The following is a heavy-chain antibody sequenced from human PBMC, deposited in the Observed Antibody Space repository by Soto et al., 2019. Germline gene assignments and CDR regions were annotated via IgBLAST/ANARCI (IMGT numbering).Heavy chain of an antibody. D-gene: IGHD6-13*01. J-gene: IGHJ5*02. CDR1: GFTFSSYA. V-gene: IGHV3-23*01. Sequence: EVQLLESGGGLVQPGGSLRLSCTGSGFTFSSYAMNWVRQAPGKGLECVSTISGSGGTTYYADSVKGRFTISRDNSKNTLYLQMSSPRAEDTAVYYCAKNGRAAAMYNWFDPWGQGTLVTVSS. CDR2: ISGSGGTT. CDR3: AKNGRAAAMYNWFDP.